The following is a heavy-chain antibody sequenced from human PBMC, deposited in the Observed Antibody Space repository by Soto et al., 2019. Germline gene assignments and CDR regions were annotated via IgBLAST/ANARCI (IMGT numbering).Heavy chain of an antibody. CDR2: IYYSGST. CDR1: GGSISSYY. Sequence: SETLSLTCTVSGGSISSYYWSWIRQPPGKGLEWIGYIYYSGSTNYNPSLKSRVTISVDTSKNQFSLKLSSVTAADTAVYYCARGPPRIVVVPAARKGAYYFDYWGQGTLVTVSS. V-gene: IGHV4-59*08. CDR3: ARGPPRIVVVPAARKGAYYFDY. D-gene: IGHD2-2*01. J-gene: IGHJ4*02.